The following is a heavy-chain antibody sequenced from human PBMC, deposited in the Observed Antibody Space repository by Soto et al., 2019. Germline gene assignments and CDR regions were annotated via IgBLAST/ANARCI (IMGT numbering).Heavy chain of an antibody. V-gene: IGHV4-59*01. CDR3: ARDRLGYYDSSGYSLGYYGMDV. CDR1: GGSISSYY. Sequence: SETLSLTCTVSGGSISSYYWSWIRQPPGKGLEWIGYIYYSGSTNYNPSLKSRVTISVDTSKNQFSLKLSSVTAADTAVYYCARDRLGYYDSSGYSLGYYGMDVWGQGTTVTVSS. D-gene: IGHD3-22*01. J-gene: IGHJ6*02. CDR2: IYYSGST.